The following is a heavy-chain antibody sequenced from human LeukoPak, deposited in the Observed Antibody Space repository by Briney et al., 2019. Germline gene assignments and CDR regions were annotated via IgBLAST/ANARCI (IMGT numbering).Heavy chain of an antibody. V-gene: IGHV4-30-4*01. J-gene: IGHJ4*02. CDR3: ARHYGSGSYFGY. CDR2: IYYSGST. D-gene: IGHD3-10*01. CDR1: GGSISSGDYY. Sequence: PSQTLSLTCTVSGGSISSGDYYWSWIRQPPGKGLEWIGYIYYSGSTYYNPSPKSRVTISVDTSKNQFSLKLSSVTAADTAVYYCARHYGSGSYFGYWGQGTLVTVSS.